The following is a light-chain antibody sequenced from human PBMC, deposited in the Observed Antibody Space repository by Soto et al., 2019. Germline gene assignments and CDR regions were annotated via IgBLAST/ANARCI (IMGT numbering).Light chain of an antibody. CDR2: DAY. V-gene: IGKV3-11*01. CDR3: QQRHMWPIT. CDR1: QSFRGL. Sequence: EVVLTQSPVTLSLSPGERATLSCRASQSFRGLLAWYQQKPGQAPGLLIYDAYNRATGIPPRFSGSGSGTDFTLTISSLELEDSAVYYCQQRHMWPITFGQGTRLEIK. J-gene: IGKJ5*01.